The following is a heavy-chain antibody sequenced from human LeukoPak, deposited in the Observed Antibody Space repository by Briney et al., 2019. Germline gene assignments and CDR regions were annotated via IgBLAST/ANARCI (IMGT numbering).Heavy chain of an antibody. J-gene: IGHJ3*02. V-gene: IGHV3-48*01. CDR3: AREAPAFDI. CDR1: RFTFSTYD. Sequence: GGSLRLSCAASRFTFSTYDMNWVRQAPGKGLEWVSYISSSSTITYADSVRGRFTISRDNAKNSLYLQMDSLRAEDTALYYCAREAPAFDIWGQGTMVTVAS. CDR2: ISSSSTI.